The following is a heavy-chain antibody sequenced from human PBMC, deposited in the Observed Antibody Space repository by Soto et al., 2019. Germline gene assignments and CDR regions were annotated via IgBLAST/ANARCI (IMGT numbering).Heavy chain of an antibody. D-gene: IGHD2-2*01. CDR3: ASRPSSTSKVYGMDV. CDR2: IIPIFGTA. J-gene: IGHJ6*02. CDR1: GGTFSSYA. Sequence: SVKVSCKASGGTFSSYAISWVRQAPGQGLEWMGGIIPIFGTANYAQKFQGRVTITADKSTSTAYMELNSLRSEDTAVYYCASRPSSTSKVYGMDVWGHGTTVTVSS. V-gene: IGHV1-69*06.